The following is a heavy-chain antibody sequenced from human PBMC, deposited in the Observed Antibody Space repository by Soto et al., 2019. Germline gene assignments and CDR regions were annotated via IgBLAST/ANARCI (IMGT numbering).Heavy chain of an antibody. CDR2: IYYNGRT. CDR1: GGSVSSGSYY. V-gene: IGHV4-61*03. CDR3: ARGGAYCGVDCSPHYLDY. Sequence: SETLSLTCTVSGGSVSSGSYYWSWIRQPPGKGLEWIGYIYYNGRTNYNPSLKSRVTLSADTSKNHFSLKLNSVTAADTAVYSCARGGAYCGVDCSPHYLDYWGHGTLVTVSS. J-gene: IGHJ4*01. D-gene: IGHD2-21*02.